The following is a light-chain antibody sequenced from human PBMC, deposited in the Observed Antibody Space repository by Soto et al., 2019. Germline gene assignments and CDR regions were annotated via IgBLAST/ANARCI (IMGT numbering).Light chain of an antibody. J-gene: IGLJ1*01. CDR1: SSDVGGYNY. CDR3: SSYTRSSTLDV. Sequence: QSVLTQPASVSGSPGQSITISCTGTSSDVGGYNYVSWYQQHPGKAPKLMIYDVSNRPSGVSNRFSGSKPGNTASLTISGLHAEDEADYYCSSYTRSSTLDVFGTGTKVTLL. CDR2: DVS. V-gene: IGLV2-14*01.